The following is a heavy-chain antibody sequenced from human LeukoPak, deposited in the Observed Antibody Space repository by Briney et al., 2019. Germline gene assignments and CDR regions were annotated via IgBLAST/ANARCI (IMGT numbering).Heavy chain of an antibody. CDR2: IYYSGST. CDR3: ARPRVRGIIIRGFDY. D-gene: IGHD3-10*01. V-gene: IGHV4-59*12. J-gene: IGHJ4*02. CDR1: GGSISSYY. Sequence: SETLSLTCTVSGGSISSYYWSWLRQPPGKGLEWIGYIYYSGSTNYNPSLKSRVTISVDTSKNQFSLKLSSVTAAHTAVYYCARPRVRGIIIRGFDYWGQGTLVTVSS.